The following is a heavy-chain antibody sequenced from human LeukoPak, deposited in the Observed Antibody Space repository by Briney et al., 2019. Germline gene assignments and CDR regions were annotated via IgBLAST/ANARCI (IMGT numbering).Heavy chain of an antibody. J-gene: IGHJ2*01. D-gene: IGHD6-13*01. Sequence: PGGSLRLSCAASGFTFSTHNMNWVRQAPGKGLEWVSYISSTTRTIYYADSVKGRFTISRDNGKNSLYLQMNSLRDEDTAVYYCARDRQQMDREGYFDLWGRGTLVTVSS. CDR1: GFTFSTHN. CDR2: ISSTTRTI. V-gene: IGHV3-48*02. CDR3: ARDRQQMDREGYFDL.